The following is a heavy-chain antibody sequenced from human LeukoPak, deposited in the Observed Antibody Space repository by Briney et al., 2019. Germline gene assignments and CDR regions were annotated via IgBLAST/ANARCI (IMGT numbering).Heavy chain of an antibody. D-gene: IGHD2-15*01. CDR1: GFTFSNYY. J-gene: IGHJ4*02. CDR3: AKDGRALDTQGRFDY. CDR2: IRYDGSDK. Sequence: PGGSLRLSCAASGFTFSNYYMHWVRQAPGKGLEWVAFIRYDGSDKYYADSVKGRFTISRDNSKNTLYLQMNSLRAEDTAVYYCAKDGRALDTQGRFDYWGQGTLVTVSS. V-gene: IGHV3-30*02.